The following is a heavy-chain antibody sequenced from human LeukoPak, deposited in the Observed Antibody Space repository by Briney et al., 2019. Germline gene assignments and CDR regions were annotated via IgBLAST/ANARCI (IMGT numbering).Heavy chain of an antibody. CDR1: GFTFSDYG. V-gene: IGHV3-33*01. CDR2: IWYDGTNK. CDR3: ARTRYNSGGGDY. D-gene: IGHD6-19*01. J-gene: IGHJ4*02. Sequence: PGGSLRLSCAVSGFTFSDYGMHWVRQAPGKGLEWVAVIWYDGTNKYYADSVEGRFTISRDNSKNTLYLQMNSLRAEDTAVYYCARTRYNSGGGDYWGQGTLVTVSS.